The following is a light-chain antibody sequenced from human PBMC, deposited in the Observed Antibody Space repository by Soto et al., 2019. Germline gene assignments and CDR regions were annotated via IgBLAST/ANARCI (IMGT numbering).Light chain of an antibody. CDR2: EVS. V-gene: IGLV2-8*01. J-gene: IGLJ2*01. Sequence: QSALTQPPSASGSPGQSVTISCTGTSSDVGGYNYVSWYQQHPGKAPKLMIYEVSKRPSGVPDCFSGSKSGNTASLTVSGLQAEDEADYYCSSYAGSNGVVFGGGTKLTVL. CDR1: SSDVGGYNY. CDR3: SSYAGSNGVV.